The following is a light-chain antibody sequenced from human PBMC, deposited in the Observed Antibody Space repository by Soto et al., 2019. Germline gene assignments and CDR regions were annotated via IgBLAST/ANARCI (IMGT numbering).Light chain of an antibody. J-gene: IGKJ1*01. CDR1: QGIIDY. V-gene: IGKV1-27*01. CDR2: AAS. Sequence: DIQMTQSPSSLSASVGDTVTITCRASQGIIDYLAWYQQRPGKVPKLLFYAASTLQTGVPSRFSGSGAGTDFTLTISSLQPEDVATYYCQKYDTAPQTFGQGTRVEIK. CDR3: QKYDTAPQT.